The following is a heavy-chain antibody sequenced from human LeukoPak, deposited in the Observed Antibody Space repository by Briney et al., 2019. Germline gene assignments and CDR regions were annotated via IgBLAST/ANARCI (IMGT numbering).Heavy chain of an antibody. J-gene: IGHJ5*02. V-gene: IGHV4-59*01. D-gene: IGHD5-24*01. CDR3: ARDSWGDGYNYYWFDP. Sequence: PSETLSLTCTVSGGSISSCYWSWIRQPPGKGLEWIGYIYYSGTTNYNPSLKSRVTISVDTSKNQFSLKLSSVTAADTAVYYCARDSWGDGYNYYWFDPWGQGTLVTVSS. CDR1: GGSISSCY. CDR2: IYYSGTT.